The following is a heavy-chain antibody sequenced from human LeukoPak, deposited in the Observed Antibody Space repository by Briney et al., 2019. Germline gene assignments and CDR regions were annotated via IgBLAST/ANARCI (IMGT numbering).Heavy chain of an antibody. J-gene: IGHJ5*02. Sequence: PGGSLRLSCAASGFTFSSYAMSWVRQAPGKGLEWVSAISGSGGSTYYADSVKGRFTISRDNSKNTLYLQMNSLRAEDTAVYYCAKDREVLRYFDWLLPNWFDPWGQGTLVTVSS. V-gene: IGHV3-23*01. CDR3: AKDREVLRYFDWLLPNWFDP. CDR2: ISGSGGST. CDR1: GFTFSSYA. D-gene: IGHD3-9*01.